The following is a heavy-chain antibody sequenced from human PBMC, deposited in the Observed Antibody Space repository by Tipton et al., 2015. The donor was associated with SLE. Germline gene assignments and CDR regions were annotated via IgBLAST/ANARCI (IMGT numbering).Heavy chain of an antibody. J-gene: IGHJ4*02. CDR3: ARQYTTVTGYEN. CDR2: LSHSGGT. V-gene: IGHV4-38-2*02. Sequence: TLSLTCTVSRFSISSGYFWGWIRQPPGRGLEGIGALSHSGGTYYNPPLESRVTLSIDTSRNHFSLEGASATAADTAVYYCARQYTTVTGYENWGQGTLVTVSS. D-gene: IGHD4-17*01. CDR1: RFSISSGYF.